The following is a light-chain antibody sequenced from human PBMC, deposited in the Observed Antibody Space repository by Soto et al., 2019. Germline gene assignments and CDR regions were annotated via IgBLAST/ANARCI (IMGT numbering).Light chain of an antibody. V-gene: IGLV2-8*01. J-gene: IGLJ1*01. Sequence: QSALTQPPSASGSPGQSVTISCTGTSSDVGGYNYVSWYQQHPGKAPKLMIYEVSKRPSGVPDRFSGSKSGNTASLTVSGLEAEDEAYYDFGSYAGSNNWNFGTGTKLTVL. CDR3: GSYAGSNNWN. CDR2: EVS. CDR1: SSDVGGYNY.